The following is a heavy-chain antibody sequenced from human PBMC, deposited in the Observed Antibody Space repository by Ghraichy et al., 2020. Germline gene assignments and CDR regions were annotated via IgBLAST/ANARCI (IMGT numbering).Heavy chain of an antibody. D-gene: IGHD6-19*01. V-gene: IGHV4-59*08. CDR2: INYSGST. Sequence: SQTLSLTCTVSGGSISSYYWSWIRQPPGKGLEWIGYINYSGSTNYNPSLKSRVTISVDTSKHQFSLKLSSVTASDTSVYYCASQPAAVDGTTPLHYFDYWGQGTMVTVSS. CDR3: ASQPAAVDGTTPLHYFDY. CDR1: GGSISSYY. J-gene: IGHJ4*02.